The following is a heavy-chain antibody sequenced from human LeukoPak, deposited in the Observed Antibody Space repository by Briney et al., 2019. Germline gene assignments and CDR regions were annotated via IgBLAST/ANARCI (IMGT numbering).Heavy chain of an antibody. D-gene: IGHD1-7*01. CDR2: INPNRGGT. J-gene: IGHJ6*03. CDR3: ARDWNYVDYYYYYYMDV. Sequence: SSVTVSCQASRYTFTGYYMHWLRQAPGQGLEWMGWINPNRGGTNYAQKFQGRVTMTRHRSISTAYMELSRLRSDDTAVYYCARDWNYVDYYYYYYMDVWGKGTTVTVSS. V-gene: IGHV1-2*02. CDR1: RYTFTGYY.